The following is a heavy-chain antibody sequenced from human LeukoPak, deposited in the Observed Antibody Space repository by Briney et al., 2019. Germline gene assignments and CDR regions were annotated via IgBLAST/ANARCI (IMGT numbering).Heavy chain of an antibody. Sequence: GGSLRLSCAASGFTFSSYAMHWVRQAPGKGLEWVAVISYDGSNKYYADSVKGRFTISRDNSKNTLYLQMNSLRAEDTAVYYCARRYCSSTSCYGLDYWGQGTLVTVSS. CDR3: ARRYCSSTSCYGLDY. CDR2: ISYDGSNK. J-gene: IGHJ4*02. D-gene: IGHD2-2*01. CDR1: GFTFSSYA. V-gene: IGHV3-30-3*01.